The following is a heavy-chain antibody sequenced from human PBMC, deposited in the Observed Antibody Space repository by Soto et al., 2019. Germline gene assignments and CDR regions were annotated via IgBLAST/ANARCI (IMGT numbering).Heavy chain of an antibody. V-gene: IGHV3-7*01. CDR3: ARDFVTGAYDILPGHRHDAFDL. CDR2: IKQDGSEK. J-gene: IGHJ3*01. Sequence: GSLRLSCASSGFTFSSYWMSWGRQAPGKGLEWVANIKQDGSEKYYVDSVKGRFTISRDNAKNSLYLQMNSLRAEDTAVYYCARDFVTGAYDILPGHRHDAFDLWGQGTMVTVS. D-gene: IGHD3-9*01. CDR1: GFTFSSYW.